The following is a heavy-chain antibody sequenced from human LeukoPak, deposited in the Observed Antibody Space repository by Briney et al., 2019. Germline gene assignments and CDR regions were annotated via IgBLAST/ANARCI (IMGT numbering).Heavy chain of an antibody. Sequence: SVKVSCKASGGTFSSYAISWVRQAPGQGLGWMGGIIPIFGTANYAQKFQGRVTITADESTSTAYMELSSLRSEDTAVYYCANYLAARRTYYYYGMDVWGQGTTVTVSS. J-gene: IGHJ6*02. V-gene: IGHV1-69*01. CDR2: IIPIFGTA. CDR3: ANYLAARRTYYYYGMDV. D-gene: IGHD6-6*01. CDR1: GGTFSSYA.